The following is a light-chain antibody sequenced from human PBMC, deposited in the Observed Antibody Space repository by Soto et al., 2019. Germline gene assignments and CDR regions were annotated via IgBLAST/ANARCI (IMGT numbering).Light chain of an antibody. V-gene: IGKV1-5*01. CDR3: QQYGT. Sequence: DIQMTQSPSTLSASVGDRVTINCRASQSISSWLAWYQQKPGKAPKLLIYDASSLESGVPSRFSGSGSGTEFTLTISSLQPDDFATYYCQQYGTFGQGTKVDI. CDR2: DAS. CDR1: QSISSW. J-gene: IGKJ1*01.